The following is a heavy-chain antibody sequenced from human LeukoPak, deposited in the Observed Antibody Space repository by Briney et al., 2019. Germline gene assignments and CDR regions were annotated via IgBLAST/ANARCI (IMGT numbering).Heavy chain of an antibody. CDR1: GFTFSSYG. V-gene: IGHV3-33*01. CDR3: AREGVSAYYDFWSGYYFDY. D-gene: IGHD3-3*01. CDR2: IWYDGSNK. J-gene: IGHJ4*02. Sequence: GGSLRLSCAASGFTFSSYGMHWVRQAPGKGLEWVAVIWYDGSNKYYADSVKGRFTISRDNSKNTLNLQMNSLRAEDTAVYYCAREGVSAYYDFWSGYYFDYWGQGTLVTVSS.